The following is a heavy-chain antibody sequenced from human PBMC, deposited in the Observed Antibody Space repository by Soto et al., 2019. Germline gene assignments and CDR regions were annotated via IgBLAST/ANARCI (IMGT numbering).Heavy chain of an antibody. J-gene: IGHJ6*02. Sequence: LRLSCEASGFTFSNYWMSWVRQAPGKGLEWVASIKEDGSEKFYVDSVKGRFTISRDNSKNTLYLQMNSLRAEDTAVYYCARAKWELQYYYYYGMDVWGQGTTVTVSS. D-gene: IGHD1-26*01. CDR1: GFTFSNYW. CDR2: IKEDGSEK. V-gene: IGHV3-7*02. CDR3: ARAKWELQYYYYYGMDV.